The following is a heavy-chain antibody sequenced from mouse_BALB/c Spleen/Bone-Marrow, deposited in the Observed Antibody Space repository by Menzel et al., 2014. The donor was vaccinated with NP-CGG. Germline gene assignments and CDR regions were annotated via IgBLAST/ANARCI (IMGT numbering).Heavy chain of an antibody. D-gene: IGHD1-1*02. Sequence: VQRVESGPGLVSPSQRLSIPCTVSGFSLTGYGLNWVRQPPGKGLEWLGMIWGDGSTDYNSALKSRLSISKDNSKSQVFLKMNSLQTDDTARYYCAIYGHYAMDYWGQGTSVTVSS. CDR2: IWGDGST. CDR1: GFSLTGYG. CDR3: AIYGHYAMDY. V-gene: IGHV2-6-7*01. J-gene: IGHJ4*01.